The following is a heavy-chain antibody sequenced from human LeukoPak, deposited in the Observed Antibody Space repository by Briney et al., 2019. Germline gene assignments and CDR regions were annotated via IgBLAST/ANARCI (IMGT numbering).Heavy chain of an antibody. CDR2: IYHSGST. CDR1: GYSISSGYY. V-gene: IGHV4-38-2*02. J-gene: IGHJ4*02. D-gene: IGHD6-19*01. CDR3: AIVMAGSFDY. Sequence: SETLSLTCTVSGYSISSGYYWGWIRQPPGKGLEWIGSIYHSGSTYYNPSLKSRVTISVDTSKNQFSLKLSSVTAADTAVYYCAIVMAGSFDYWGQGTLVTVSS.